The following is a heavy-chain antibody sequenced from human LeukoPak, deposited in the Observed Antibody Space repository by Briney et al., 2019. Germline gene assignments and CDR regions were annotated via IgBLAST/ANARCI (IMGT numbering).Heavy chain of an antibody. CDR3: TTSSGWYSLNY. J-gene: IGHJ4*02. D-gene: IGHD1-26*01. Sequence: PSETLSLTCAVSGDSISSALWWNWVRQPPGKGLDWIGEISRDGSTKYNPSLKNRVTISKDNSKNQSSLKLNSVTAADTAVYYCTTSSGWYSLNYWGQGVLITVSS. CDR1: GDSISSALW. V-gene: IGHV4-4*02. CDR2: ISRDGST.